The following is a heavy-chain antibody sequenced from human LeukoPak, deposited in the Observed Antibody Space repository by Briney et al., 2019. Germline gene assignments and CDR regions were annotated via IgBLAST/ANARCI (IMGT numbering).Heavy chain of an antibody. Sequence: GRSLSLSCAASGFTFSTYAMHWVRQAPGKGLEWVAVIWYDRTNKCYADSVKGRFTISRDNSKNTLYLQMSSLRAEDTAVYYCARDRLTTVTTFHFDYWGQGTLVTVSS. D-gene: IGHD4-17*01. CDR2: IWYDRTNK. V-gene: IGHV3-33*01. J-gene: IGHJ4*02. CDR1: GFTFSTYA. CDR3: ARDRLTTVTTFHFDY.